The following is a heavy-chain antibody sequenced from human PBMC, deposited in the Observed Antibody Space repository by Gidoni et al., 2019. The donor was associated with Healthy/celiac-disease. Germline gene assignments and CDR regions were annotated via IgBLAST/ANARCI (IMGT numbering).Heavy chain of an antibody. CDR1: GFTFSSYA. V-gene: IGHV3-30*04. CDR2: ISYDGRNK. CDR3: ARGPNYYDSSGYYHGWYFDL. J-gene: IGHJ2*01. D-gene: IGHD3-22*01. Sequence: QVQLVEYGGGVVQPGRSLRLSCAASGFTFSSYAMHWVRQAPGKGLEWVAVISYDGRNKYYADSVKGRFTISRDNYKNTLYLQMNSLRAEDTAVYYCARGPNYYDSSGYYHGWYFDLWGRGTLVTVSS.